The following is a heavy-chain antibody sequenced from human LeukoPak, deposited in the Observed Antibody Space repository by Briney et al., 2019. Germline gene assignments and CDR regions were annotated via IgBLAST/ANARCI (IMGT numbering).Heavy chain of an antibody. Sequence: PGGSLRLSCAASGFTFSSYAMSWVRQAPGKGLEWVSAISGSGGSTYYADSVKGRFTISRDNSKNTLYLQMNSLRAEDTAVYYCAKDSVRIAVAGHYFDYWGQGTLVTVSS. CDR1: GFTFSSYA. CDR2: ISGSGGST. V-gene: IGHV3-23*01. D-gene: IGHD6-19*01. CDR3: AKDSVRIAVAGHYFDY. J-gene: IGHJ4*02.